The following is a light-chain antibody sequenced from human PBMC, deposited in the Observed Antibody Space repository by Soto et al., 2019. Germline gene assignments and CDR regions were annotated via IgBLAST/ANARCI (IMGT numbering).Light chain of an antibody. CDR1: SSDVGGDNH. CDR3: CSHAGSYTWV. J-gene: IGLJ3*02. Sequence: QSALTQPRSVSGSPGQSVTISCTGTSSDVGGDNHVSWYQQHPGNAPKLLIYDVTKRPSGVPDRFSGSKSGNTASLTIFGLQAEDEADYFCCSHAGSYTWVFGGGTKLTVL. V-gene: IGLV2-11*01. CDR2: DVT.